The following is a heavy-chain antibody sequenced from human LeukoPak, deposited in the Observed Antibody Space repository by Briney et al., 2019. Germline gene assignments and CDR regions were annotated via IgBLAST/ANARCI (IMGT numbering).Heavy chain of an antibody. CDR1: GYTFTSYG. Sequence: ASVKVSCKASGYTFTSYGINWVRQATGQGLEWMGWMNPNSGNTGYAQKFQGRVTITRNTSISTAYMELSSLRSEDTAVYYCARAYSSSWYYYMDVWGKGTTVTVSS. CDR2: MNPNSGNT. CDR3: ARAYSSSWYYYMDV. J-gene: IGHJ6*03. D-gene: IGHD6-13*01. V-gene: IGHV1-8*03.